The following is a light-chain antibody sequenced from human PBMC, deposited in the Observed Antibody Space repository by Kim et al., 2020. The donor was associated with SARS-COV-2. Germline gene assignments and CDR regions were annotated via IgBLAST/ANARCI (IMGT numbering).Light chain of an antibody. CDR2: GNS. CDR3: QSFDSSLSTSV. Sequence: QSVLTQPPSVSGAPGQRVTISCTGSRSNIGAGYDVHWYQQLPGTAPKLLIYGNSNRPSGVPDRFSGSKSGTSASLAITGLQAEDEADYYCQSFDSSLSTSVFGEGTQLTVL. V-gene: IGLV1-40*01. CDR1: RSNIGAGYD. J-gene: IGLJ3*02.